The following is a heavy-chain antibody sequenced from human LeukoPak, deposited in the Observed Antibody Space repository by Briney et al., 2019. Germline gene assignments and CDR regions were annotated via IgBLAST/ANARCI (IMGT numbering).Heavy chain of an antibody. Sequence: ASVKVSCMASGYTFTNFYMHWVRQAPGQGPEWMGRIDPSGGSTYYAQKFQGRVTMTRDTSTSTVYMELSSLRSEDTAVYYCARIGRRPSDAFDIWGRETVVTVSS. J-gene: IGHJ3*02. CDR2: IDPSGGST. CDR3: ARIGRRPSDAFDI. D-gene: IGHD1-1*01. V-gene: IGHV1-46*01. CDR1: GYTFTNFY.